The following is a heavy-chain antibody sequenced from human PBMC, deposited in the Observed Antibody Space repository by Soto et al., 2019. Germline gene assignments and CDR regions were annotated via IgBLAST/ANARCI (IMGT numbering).Heavy chain of an antibody. J-gene: IGHJ4*02. D-gene: IGHD1-1*01. CDR2: ISAHNGNT. CDR3: ARGRYGDY. V-gene: IGHV1-18*01. CDR1: GYAFTTYG. Sequence: QVHLVQSGAEVKKPGASVKVSCQGSGYAFTTYGITWVRQAPGQGLEWMGWISAHNGNTNYAQKLQGRVTVTRDTSTSTAYMELRSLRYDGTAVYYCARGRYGDYWGQGARVTVSS.